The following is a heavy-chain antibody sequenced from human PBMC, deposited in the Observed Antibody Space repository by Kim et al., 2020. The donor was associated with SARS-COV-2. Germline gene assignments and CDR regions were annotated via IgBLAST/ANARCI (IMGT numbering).Heavy chain of an antibody. CDR2: IYYSGST. J-gene: IGHJ5*02. D-gene: IGHD6-6*01. V-gene: IGHV4-59*08. Sequence: SETLSLTCTVSGGSISSYCWSWIRQPPGKGLEWIGYIYYSGSTNYNPSLKNRFTILLGTSNNQFSLKLISLTAADTAVYYCSRLGNSSSFNWFDPWTQGT. CDR1: GGSISSYC. CDR3: SRLGNSSSFNWFDP.